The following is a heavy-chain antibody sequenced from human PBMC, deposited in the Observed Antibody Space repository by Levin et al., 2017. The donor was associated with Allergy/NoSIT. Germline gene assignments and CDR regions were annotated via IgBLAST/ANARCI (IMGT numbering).Heavy chain of an antibody. D-gene: IGHD1-1*01. Sequence: SETLSLTCTVSGGSISSYYWSWIRQPPGKGLEWIGYIYYSGSTNYNPSLKSRVTISVDTSKNQFSLKLSSVTAADTAVYYCARALTGTTIDNWFDPWGQGTLVTVSS. CDR3: ARALTGTTIDNWFDP. CDR1: GGSISSYY. CDR2: IYYSGST. J-gene: IGHJ5*02. V-gene: IGHV4-59*01.